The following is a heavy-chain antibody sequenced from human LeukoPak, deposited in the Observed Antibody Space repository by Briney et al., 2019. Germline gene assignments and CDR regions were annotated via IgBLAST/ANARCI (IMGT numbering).Heavy chain of an antibody. CDR3: ARDLGLWGVAARPDWFDP. CDR2: IIPSGGDT. V-gene: IGHV1-46*01. D-gene: IGHD6-6*01. Sequence: ASVKVSCKASGYTFTSYYIHWVRQAPGQGLEWMGIIIPSGGDTNYAQKFQGRVTMTRDTSTSTVYMELRSLRSDDTAVYYCARDLGLWGVAARPDWFDPWGQGTLVTVSS. J-gene: IGHJ5*02. CDR1: GYTFTSYY.